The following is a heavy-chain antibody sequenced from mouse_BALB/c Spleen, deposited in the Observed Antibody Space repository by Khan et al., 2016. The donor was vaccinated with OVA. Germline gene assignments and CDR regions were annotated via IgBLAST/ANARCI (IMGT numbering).Heavy chain of an antibody. J-gene: IGHJ2*01. D-gene: IGHD1-1*01. Sequence: EVELVESGGGLVQPGGSRKLSCAASGFTFNSYGMHWVRQAPEKGLEWVAYISGDSNTIYYTDTVKGRFTISRDNPKNTLFLQMTSLMSEDTATYYCATSYFYGYYFDYWGPGTTLTVS. CDR1: GFTFNSYG. CDR3: ATSYFYGYYFDY. V-gene: IGHV5-17*02. CDR2: ISGDSNTI.